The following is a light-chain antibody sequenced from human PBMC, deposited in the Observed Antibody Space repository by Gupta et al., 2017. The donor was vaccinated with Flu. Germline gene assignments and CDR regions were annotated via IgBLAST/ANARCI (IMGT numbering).Light chain of an antibody. Sequence: SALTQPPSASGSPGQSVTVSCTGTNSDVGAYQYVPWYQQHPGKVPKLLIYEVNKRPSGVPDRFSGSKSGNTASLTVSGLQPEDEADYYCCSYAGTDHPWVFGGGTRL. J-gene: IGLJ3*02. V-gene: IGLV2-8*01. CDR3: CSYAGTDHPWV. CDR1: NSDVGAYQY. CDR2: EVN.